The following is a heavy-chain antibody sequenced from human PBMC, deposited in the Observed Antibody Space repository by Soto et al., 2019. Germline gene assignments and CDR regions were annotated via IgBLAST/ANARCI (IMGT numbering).Heavy chain of an antibody. Sequence: QVQLVQSGAEVKKPGASVKVSCKASGYTFTSYGISWVRQAPGQGLEWMGWISAYNGNTNYAQKLQGRVTMTTDTSTRTGYMERRRMRSDDTAVYYCAREWVYSYGTRDYFGLDVWGQGTTVTASS. D-gene: IGHD5-18*01. CDR2: ISAYNGNT. J-gene: IGHJ6*02. V-gene: IGHV1-18*01. CDR1: GYTFTSYG. CDR3: AREWVYSYGTRDYFGLDV.